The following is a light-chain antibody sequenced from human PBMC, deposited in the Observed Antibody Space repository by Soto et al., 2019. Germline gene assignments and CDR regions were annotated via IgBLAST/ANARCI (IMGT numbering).Light chain of an antibody. Sequence: DIQMTQSPSSLSASVGDRVTITCRASQSISSYLNWYQQKPGKAPKLLIYAASSLQSGVPSRFSGSGSGTDFTLTISSLQPEDFATYYFQQSYTVTFGPGTKVDIK. CDR1: QSISSY. CDR3: QQSYTVT. V-gene: IGKV1-39*01. J-gene: IGKJ3*01. CDR2: AAS.